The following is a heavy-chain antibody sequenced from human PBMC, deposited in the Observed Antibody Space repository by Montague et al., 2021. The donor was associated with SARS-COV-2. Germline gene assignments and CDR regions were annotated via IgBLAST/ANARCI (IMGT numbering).Heavy chain of an antibody. D-gene: IGHD3-22*01. J-gene: IGHJ4*02. CDR3: ARGPDSSGYYNDFDY. V-gene: IGHV4-4*02. CDR1: GDSISSSHW. Sequence: SETLSLTCAVSGDSISSSHWFTWVRQPPGKGLEWIGDIYDSETVXYNPSLKRRVTISVDRTKNQFSLKLSSVTAADTAVYYCARGPDSSGYYNDFDYWGQGTLVTVSS. CDR2: IYDSETV.